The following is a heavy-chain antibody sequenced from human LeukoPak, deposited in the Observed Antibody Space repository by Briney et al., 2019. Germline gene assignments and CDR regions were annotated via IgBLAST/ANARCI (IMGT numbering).Heavy chain of an antibody. CDR1: GFTFSNYA. V-gene: IGHV3-30-3*01. J-gene: IGHJ6*03. D-gene: IGHD6-6*01. Sequence: PGGSLRLSCAASGFTFSNYAMHWVRQARGKGLEWVAVIPYDGSNKYNADSVKGRFTISRDNSKNTLYLQMNSLRAEDTAVYYCARGPNVYGNSSGLIRDYYYYMDVWGKGTTVTVSS. CDR3: ARGPNVYGNSSGLIRDYYYYMDV. CDR2: IPYDGSNK.